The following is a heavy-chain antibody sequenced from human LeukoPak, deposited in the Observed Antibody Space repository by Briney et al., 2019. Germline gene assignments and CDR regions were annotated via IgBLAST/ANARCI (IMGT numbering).Heavy chain of an antibody. CDR1: GGSIRSYY. D-gene: IGHD6-19*01. CDR2: MHHSGST. CDR3: ARHAAVEGSSGWSPLWWFDP. V-gene: IGHV4-59*08. Sequence: SETLSLTCSVSGGSIRSYYWSWIRQPPGKGLEWIGYMHHSGSTKHNPYLKSRVTISVDTSKSQFSLKLSSVTAADTAVYYCARHAAVEGSSGWSPLWWFDPWGQGTLVTVSS. J-gene: IGHJ5*02.